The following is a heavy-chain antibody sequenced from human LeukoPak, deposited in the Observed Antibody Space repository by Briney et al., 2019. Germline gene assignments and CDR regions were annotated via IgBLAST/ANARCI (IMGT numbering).Heavy chain of an antibody. J-gene: IGHJ4*03. CDR2: INHRGDT. CDR1: GESFSAYY. CDR3: ARGPTISETGYFDF. Sequence: SETLSLTCAVYGESFSAYYWSWIRQSPGKGLDWIGEINHRGDTNYNPSVKSRVTISIDTSKNQFSLKVRSLTAADTAVYYCARGPTISETGYFDFWGQGTLVTVSS. D-gene: IGHD1-1*01. V-gene: IGHV4-34*01.